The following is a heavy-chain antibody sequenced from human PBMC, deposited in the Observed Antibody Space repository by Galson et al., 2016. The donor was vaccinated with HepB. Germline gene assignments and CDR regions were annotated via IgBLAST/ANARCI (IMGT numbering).Heavy chain of an antibody. J-gene: IGHJ5*02. CDR3: ARDGGITGTTDWFDP. D-gene: IGHD1-7*01. CDR1: GFTFSSYW. CDR2: INSDGSST. Sequence: SLRLSCAASGFTFSSYWMDWVRQAPGKGLMWVSRINSDGSSTSYADSVKGRFTISRDNAKNTLYLQMNSLRAEDTAVYYCARDGGITGTTDWFDPWGQGTLVTVSS. V-gene: IGHV3-74*01.